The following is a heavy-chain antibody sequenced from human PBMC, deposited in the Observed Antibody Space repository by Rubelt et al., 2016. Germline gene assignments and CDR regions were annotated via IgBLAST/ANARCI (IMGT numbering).Heavy chain of an antibody. CDR2: IYYSGST. CDR1: GGSISSSSYY. Sequence: QLQLQESGPGLVKPSETLSLTCTVSGGSISSSSYYWGWIRQPPGKGLEWIGSIYYSGSTYYNPSLTSRVTESVDTSKNQFSRKLSSVTAADTAVYYCARDMVGEAGHMDVWGKGTTVTVSS. J-gene: IGHJ6*03. D-gene: IGHD3-10*02. CDR3: ARDMVGEAGHMDV. V-gene: IGHV4-39*07.